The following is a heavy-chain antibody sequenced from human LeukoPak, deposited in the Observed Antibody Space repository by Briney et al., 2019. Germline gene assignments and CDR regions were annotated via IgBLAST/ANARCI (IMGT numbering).Heavy chain of an antibody. Sequence: GGSLRLSCAASGFTVSSNYMSWVRQAPGKGLDWVSVIYSGGSTYYADSVKGRFTISRDNSKNTLYLQMSSLRAEDTAVYYCARDTRHYYDTSGYIRIEGSQDFDYWGQGTLVTVSS. CDR1: GFTVSSNY. D-gene: IGHD3-22*01. V-gene: IGHV3-53*01. CDR3: ARDTRHYYDTSGYIRIEGSQDFDY. CDR2: IYSGGST. J-gene: IGHJ4*02.